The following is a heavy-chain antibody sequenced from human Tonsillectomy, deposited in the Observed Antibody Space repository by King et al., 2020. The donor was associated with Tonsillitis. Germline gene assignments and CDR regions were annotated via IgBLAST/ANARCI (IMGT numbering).Heavy chain of an antibody. D-gene: IGHD5-18*01. CDR3: ARARMQLWSYHFDY. Sequence: VQLVESGGGLVQPGGSLRLSCAASGFTVSANYMSWVRQAPGKGLEWVSIIYSGGRTDYEDSVKGRFTISRQNSKNTVYLQMNRLRAEDTAVYYCARARMQLWSYHFDYWGQGTLVTVSS. J-gene: IGHJ4*02. V-gene: IGHV3-53*04. CDR2: IYSGGRT. CDR1: GFTVSANY.